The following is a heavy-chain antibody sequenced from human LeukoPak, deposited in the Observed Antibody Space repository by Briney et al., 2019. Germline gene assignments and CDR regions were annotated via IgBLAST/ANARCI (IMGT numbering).Heavy chain of an antibody. Sequence: ASVKVSCKASGYTFTSYGISWVRQAPGQGLECMGWISAYNGNTNYAQKLQGRVTMTTDTSTSTAYMELRSLRSDDTAVYYCARDCYDILTGYPYPPHYWGQGTLVTVSS. CDR2: ISAYNGNT. J-gene: IGHJ4*02. V-gene: IGHV1-18*04. CDR3: ARDCYDILTGYPYPPHY. CDR1: GYTFTSYG. D-gene: IGHD3-9*01.